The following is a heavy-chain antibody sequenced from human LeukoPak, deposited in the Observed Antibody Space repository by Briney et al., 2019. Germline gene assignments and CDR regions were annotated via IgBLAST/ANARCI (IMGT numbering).Heavy chain of an antibody. J-gene: IGHJ3*02. CDR3: ARDRPYYGSGSYYDAFDI. CDR2: ISAYNGNT. V-gene: IGHV1-18*04. Sequence: ASVTVSFTSSGYTFTSYGISWVRQAPGQGLEWMGWISAYNGNTNYAQKLQGRVTMTTDTSTSTAYMELRSLRSDDTAVYYCARDRPYYGSGSYYDAFDIWGQGTMVTVSS. D-gene: IGHD3-10*01. CDR1: GYTFTSYG.